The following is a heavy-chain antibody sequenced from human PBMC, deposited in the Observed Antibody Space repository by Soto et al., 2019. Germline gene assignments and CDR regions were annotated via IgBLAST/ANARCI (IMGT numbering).Heavy chain of an antibody. Sequence: QVQLVQSGAEVKKPGASVKVSCKASGYTFTSYYMHWVRPAPGQGLEWMGIINPSGGSTSYAQKFQGRVTMTRDTSTSTVYMELSSLRSEDTAVYYCARDGKLAAVAGTGYYYYYGMDVWGQGTTVTVSS. CDR1: GYTFTSYY. V-gene: IGHV1-46*01. CDR3: ARDGKLAAVAGTGYYYYYGMDV. D-gene: IGHD6-19*01. CDR2: INPSGGST. J-gene: IGHJ6*02.